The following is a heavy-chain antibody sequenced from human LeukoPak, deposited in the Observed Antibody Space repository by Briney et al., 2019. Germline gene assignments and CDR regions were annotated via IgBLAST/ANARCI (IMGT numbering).Heavy chain of an antibody. D-gene: IGHD3-3*01. V-gene: IGHV3-7*01. Sequence: GGSLRLSCAASGFIFTGYFMSWVRQAPGKGLEWVASIKHDGSEKYYVDSVRGRFTISRDNSKNLLYLQMSSLRAEDTAVYYCATDRGWRTSGYYLYYFEYWGQGTLVTFSS. CDR1: GFIFTGYF. CDR2: IKHDGSEK. CDR3: ATDRGWRTSGYYLYYFEY. J-gene: IGHJ4*02.